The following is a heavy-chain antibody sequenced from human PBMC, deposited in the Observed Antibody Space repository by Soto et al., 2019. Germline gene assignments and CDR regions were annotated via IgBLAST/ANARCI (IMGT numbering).Heavy chain of an antibody. D-gene: IGHD1-1*01. CDR3: ARQGRPKAGMGWFDP. CDR1: GGSISSGGYS. J-gene: IGHJ5*02. V-gene: IGHV4-30-2*01. Sequence: SETLSLTCAVSGGSISSGGYSWSWIRQPPGKGLEWIGYMYHSGSTYYNPSLKSRVNISIDTAKNQVSLKMASVTAADTAVYYCARQGRPKAGMGWFDPWGAGTLVNVSS. CDR2: MYHSGST.